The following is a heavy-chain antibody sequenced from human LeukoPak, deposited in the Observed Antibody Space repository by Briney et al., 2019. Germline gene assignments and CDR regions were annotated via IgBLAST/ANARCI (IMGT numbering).Heavy chain of an antibody. V-gene: IGHV1-8*01. D-gene: IGHD2-2*01. J-gene: IGHJ4*02. Sequence: ASVKVSCKASGYTFTSYDINWVRQATGQGLEWMGWMNPNSGNTGYAQKFQGRVTMTRNTSISTAYMELSSLRSEDTAVYYCARGEVVVPAATLDYWGQGTLVTVSS. CDR2: MNPNSGNT. CDR3: ARGEVVVPAATLDY. CDR1: GYTFTSYD.